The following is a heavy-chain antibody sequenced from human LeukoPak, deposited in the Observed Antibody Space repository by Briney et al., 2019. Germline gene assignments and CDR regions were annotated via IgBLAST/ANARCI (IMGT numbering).Heavy chain of an antibody. J-gene: IGHJ4*02. CDR2: ISGGDT. D-gene: IGHD3-9*01. CDR1: GFTFSSYA. V-gene: IGHV3-23*01. Sequence: GGSLRLSCAASGFTFSSYAMSWVRQAPGKGLEWVSAISGGDTFYADSVKDRFTISSDNSKNTLSLQVNSLRAEDTAVYYCARREYDILTGYYSFDYWGQGTLVTVSS. CDR3: ARREYDILTGYYSFDY.